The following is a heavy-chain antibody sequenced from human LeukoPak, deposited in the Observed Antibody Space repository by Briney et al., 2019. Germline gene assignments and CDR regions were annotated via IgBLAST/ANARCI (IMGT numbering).Heavy chain of an antibody. CDR1: GGSISSYY. CDR2: IYYSGST. Sequence: KPSETLSLTCTVSGGSISSYYWSWIRQPPGKGLEWIGYIYYSGSTNYNPSLKSRVTISVDTSKNQFSLKLSSVTAADTAVYYCARARAAAAGPFDYWGQGTLVTVSS. J-gene: IGHJ4*02. V-gene: IGHV4-59*01. D-gene: IGHD6-13*01. CDR3: ARARAAAAGPFDY.